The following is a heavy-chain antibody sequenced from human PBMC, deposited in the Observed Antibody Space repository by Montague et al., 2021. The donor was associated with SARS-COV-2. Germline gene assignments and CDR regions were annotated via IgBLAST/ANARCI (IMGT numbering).Heavy chain of an antibody. CDR2: IHDDGIT. J-gene: IGHJ4*02. V-gene: IGHV3-53*01. CDR3: ARHDYGDH. Sequence: SLRLSCAASGFSFSSDYMSWVRQAPGRGLEWVSVIHDDGITHYADSVKGRFTISRDNSKNTLFLQMNSLRAEDTALYYCARHDYGDHWGQGALVTVSS. CDR1: GFSFSSDY.